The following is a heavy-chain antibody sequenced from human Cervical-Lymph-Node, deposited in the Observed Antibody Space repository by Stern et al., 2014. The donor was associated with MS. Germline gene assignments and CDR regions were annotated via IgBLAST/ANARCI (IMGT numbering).Heavy chain of an antibody. J-gene: IGHJ4*02. CDR2: ISYNGNT. CDR3: ARQFCGVDCLPGDD. Sequence: QVQLQESGPGLVKPSQTLSLTCTVSGGSISSGDYYWTWVRQYPGRGLEXIGYISYNGNTLYNPSLKSRLSISRDTSGNRFSLHLNSVTAADTALYYCARQFCGVDCLPGDDWGQGTLVTVSS. CDR1: GGSISSGDYY. D-gene: IGHD2-21*02. V-gene: IGHV4-31*03.